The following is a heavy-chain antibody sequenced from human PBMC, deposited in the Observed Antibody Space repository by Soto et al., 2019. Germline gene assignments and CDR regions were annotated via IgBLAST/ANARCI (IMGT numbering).Heavy chain of an antibody. Sequence: GGSLRLSCAASGFTFSSYWMHWVRQAPGKGLVWVSRINSDGSSTSYADSVKGRFTISRDNAKNTLYLQMNSLRAEDTAVYYCARDPSERNYDFWSGPTSYYMDVWGKGTTVTVSS. CDR2: INSDGSST. CDR3: ARDPSERNYDFWSGPTSYYMDV. D-gene: IGHD3-3*01. CDR1: GFTFSSYW. J-gene: IGHJ6*03. V-gene: IGHV3-74*01.